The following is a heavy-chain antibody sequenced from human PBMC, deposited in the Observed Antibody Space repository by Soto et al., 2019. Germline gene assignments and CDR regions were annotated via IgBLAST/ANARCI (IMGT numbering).Heavy chain of an antibody. CDR1: GGTFSSYA. V-gene: IGHV1-69*13. CDR3: AVTTSPYYYGMDV. CDR2: IIPIFGTA. J-gene: IGHJ6*02. D-gene: IGHD4-17*01. Sequence: SVKVSCKASGGTFSSYAISWVRQAPGQGLEWMGGIIPIFGTANYAQKFQGRVTITADESTSTAYMELSSLRSEDTAVYYCAVTTSPYYYGMDVWGQGTTVTVSS.